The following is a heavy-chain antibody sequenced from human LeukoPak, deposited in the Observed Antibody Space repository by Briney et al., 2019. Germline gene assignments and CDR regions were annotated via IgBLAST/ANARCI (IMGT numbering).Heavy chain of an antibody. J-gene: IGHJ6*02. V-gene: IGHV3-64*01. D-gene: IGHD2-2*01. CDR1: GFTFSSYA. CDR3: AGSGPALYMDV. Sequence: TGGSLRLSCAASGFTFSSYAMHWVRQAPGKGLEYVSAISSNGGSTYYANSVKGRFTISRDNSKNTLYLQMGSLRAEDMAVYYCAGSGPALYMDVWGQGTTVTVSS. CDR2: ISSNGGST.